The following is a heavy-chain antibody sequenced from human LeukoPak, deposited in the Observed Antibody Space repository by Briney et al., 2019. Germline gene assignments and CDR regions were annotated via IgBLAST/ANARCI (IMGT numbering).Heavy chain of an antibody. CDR3: AKRATLTDFDY. CDR1: GFTFSSYG. Sequence: PGGSLRLSCAASGFTFSSYGMHWVSQAPGKGLEWVAVISYDGSNKYYADSVKGRFTISRDNSKNTLYLQMNSLRAEDTAVYYCAKRATLTDFDYWGQGTLVTVSS. D-gene: IGHD2/OR15-2a*01. J-gene: IGHJ4*02. CDR2: ISYDGSNK. V-gene: IGHV3-30*18.